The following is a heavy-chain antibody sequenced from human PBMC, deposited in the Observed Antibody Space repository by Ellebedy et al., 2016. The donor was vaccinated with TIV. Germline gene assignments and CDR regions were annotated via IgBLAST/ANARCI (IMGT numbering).Heavy chain of an antibody. V-gene: IGHV3-23*01. Sequence: GESLKISCAASGFTFSSYAMSWVRQAPGKGLEWVSTISHTGSRTYYADSVEGRFTISRDNSKNTLYLQMNSLRAEDTAVYYCAKADGYSGYDSLYYYYYYGMDVWGQGTTVTVSS. CDR1: GFTFSSYA. D-gene: IGHD5-12*01. J-gene: IGHJ6*02. CDR3: AKADGYSGYDSLYYYYYYGMDV. CDR2: ISHTGSRT.